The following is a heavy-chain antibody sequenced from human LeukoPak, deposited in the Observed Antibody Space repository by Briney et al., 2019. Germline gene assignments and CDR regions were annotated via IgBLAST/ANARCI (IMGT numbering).Heavy chain of an antibody. Sequence: PSETLSLTCTVPGGSISSYYWSWIRQPPGKGLEWIGYIYYSGSTNYNPSLKSRVTISVDTSKNQFSLKLSSVTAADTAVYYCARGTFETPYFDYWGQGTLVTVSS. J-gene: IGHJ4*02. CDR2: IYYSGST. D-gene: IGHD3-9*01. V-gene: IGHV4-59*01. CDR1: GGSISSYY. CDR3: ARGTFETPYFDY.